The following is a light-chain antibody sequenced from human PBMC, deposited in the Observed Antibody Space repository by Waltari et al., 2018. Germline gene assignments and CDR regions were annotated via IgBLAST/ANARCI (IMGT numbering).Light chain of an antibody. CDR1: QSLLHRDGKTY. J-gene: IGKJ4*01. Sequence: DIVMTQTPLPLSVSPGQPASISCKSSQSLLHRDGKTYLYWYLKRPGQSPQLLISEVFSRFSGVPDRFSGSGSGTDFTLKISRVEAEDVGLYYCMQGVHLPLTFGGGTKVEIQ. CDR2: EVF. CDR3: MQGVHLPLT. V-gene: IGKV2-29*03.